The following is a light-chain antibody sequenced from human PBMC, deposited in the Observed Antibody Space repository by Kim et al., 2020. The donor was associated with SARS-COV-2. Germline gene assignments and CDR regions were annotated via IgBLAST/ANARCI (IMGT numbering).Light chain of an antibody. V-gene: IGLV3-19*01. J-gene: IGLJ2*01. CDR2: GKN. CDR3: NSRDNSGRHVV. CDR1: SLRSYY. Sequence: SSELTQDPAVSAAVGQTVRITCQGDSLRSYYASWYQQKPGQAPLLVIHGKNERPSGIPDRFSGSKSGDTDSLTITGAQAEDEADYYCNSRDNSGRHVVFGGVTQLTVL.